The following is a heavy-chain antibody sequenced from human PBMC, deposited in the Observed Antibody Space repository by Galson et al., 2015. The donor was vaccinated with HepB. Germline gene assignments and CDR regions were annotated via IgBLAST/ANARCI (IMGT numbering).Heavy chain of an antibody. CDR1: GFTFSSYS. D-gene: IGHD6-13*01. J-gene: IGHJ6*03. Sequence: SLRLSCAASGFTFSSYSMNWVRQAPGKGLEWVSSISSSSSYIYYADSVKGRFTISRDNAKNSLYLQMNSLRAEDTAVYYCARVTPAAWYMDVWGKGTTVTVSS. CDR3: ARVTPAAWYMDV. CDR2: ISSSSSYI. V-gene: IGHV3-21*01.